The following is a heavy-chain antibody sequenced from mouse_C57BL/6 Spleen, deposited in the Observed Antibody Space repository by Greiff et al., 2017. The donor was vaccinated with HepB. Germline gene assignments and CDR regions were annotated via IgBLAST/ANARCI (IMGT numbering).Heavy chain of an antibody. V-gene: IGHV5-9-1*02. J-gene: IGHJ4*01. CDR1: GFTFSSYA. CDR3: TKVGPYYYGSSYDYAMDY. CDR2: ISSGGDYI. D-gene: IGHD1-1*01. Sequence: EVKLVESGEGLVKPGGSLKLSCAASGFTFSSYAMSWVRQTPEKRLEWVAYISSGGDYIYYADTVKGRFTISRDNARNTLYLQMSSLKSEDTAMYYCTKVGPYYYGSSYDYAMDYWGQGTSVTVSS.